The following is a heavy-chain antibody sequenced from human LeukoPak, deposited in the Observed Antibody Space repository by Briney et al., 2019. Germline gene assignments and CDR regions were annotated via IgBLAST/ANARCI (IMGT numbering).Heavy chain of an antibody. Sequence: SVKVSCKASGGTFSSYAISWVRQAPGQGLEWMGGIIPIFGTANYAQKFQGRVTITADESTSTAYMELRSLRSDDTAVYYCARDPYQYRPDFDYWGQGTLVTVSS. CDR3: ARDPYQYRPDFDY. V-gene: IGHV1-69*01. J-gene: IGHJ4*02. D-gene: IGHD2-2*01. CDR1: GGTFSSYA. CDR2: IIPIFGTA.